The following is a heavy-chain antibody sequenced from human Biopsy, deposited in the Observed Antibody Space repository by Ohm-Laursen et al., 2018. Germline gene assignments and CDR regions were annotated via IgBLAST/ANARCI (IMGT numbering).Heavy chain of an antibody. CDR3: ARSRGSSGIATIYYYGMDV. D-gene: IGHD3-10*01. J-gene: IGHJ6*02. Sequence: SLRLSCAAPGFTLSSYSMNWVRQTPGKGLEWVSTISSSSDNIYYVDSVKGRFTISRDNAKNSLYPQMNSLRAEDTAVYYCARSRGSSGIATIYYYGMDVWGQGTTVTVSS. CDR2: ISSSSDNI. CDR1: GFTLSSYS. V-gene: IGHV3-21*01.